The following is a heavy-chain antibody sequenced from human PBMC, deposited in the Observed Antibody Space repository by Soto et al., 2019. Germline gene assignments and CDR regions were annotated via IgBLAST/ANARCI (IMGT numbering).Heavy chain of an antibody. CDR1: GGSISSYY. J-gene: IGHJ6*02. CDR3: ARGTVMVRDNYGMDV. Sequence: SETLSLTCTVSGGSISSYYWSWIRQPAGKGLEWIGRIYTSGSTNYNPSLKSRVTMSVDTSKNQFSLKLSSVTAADTAVYYCARGTVMVRDNYGMDVWGQGTTVTVSS. V-gene: IGHV4-4*07. CDR2: IYTSGST. D-gene: IGHD3-10*01.